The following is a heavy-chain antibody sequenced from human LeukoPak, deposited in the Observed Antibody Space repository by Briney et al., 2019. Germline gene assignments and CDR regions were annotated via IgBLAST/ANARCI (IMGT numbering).Heavy chain of an antibody. J-gene: IGHJ4*02. D-gene: IGHD3-22*01. V-gene: IGHV3-23*01. CDR1: GFTFGSYA. CDR2: ISGSGGST. CDR3: AKVLDYYDSSGPYYFDY. Sequence: GGSLRLSCAASGFTFGSYAMSWVRQAPGKGLEWVSAISGSGGSTYYADSVKGRFTISRDNSKNTLYLQMNSLRAEDTAVYYCAKVLDYYDSSGPYYFDYWGQGTLVTVSS.